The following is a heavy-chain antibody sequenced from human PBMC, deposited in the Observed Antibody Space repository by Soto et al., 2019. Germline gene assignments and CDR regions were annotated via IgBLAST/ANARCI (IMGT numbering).Heavy chain of an antibody. CDR2: IIPIFGTA. D-gene: IGHD5-12*01. Sequence: QVQLVQSGAEVKKPGSSVKVSCKASGGTFSSYAISWVRQAPGQGLEWMGGIIPIFGTANYAQKFQGRVTITADESTITAYMELSRLISEDTAVYYCARDGEMANAWYFDLWGRGTLVTVSS. J-gene: IGHJ2*01. V-gene: IGHV1-69*12. CDR3: ARDGEMANAWYFDL. CDR1: GGTFSSYA.